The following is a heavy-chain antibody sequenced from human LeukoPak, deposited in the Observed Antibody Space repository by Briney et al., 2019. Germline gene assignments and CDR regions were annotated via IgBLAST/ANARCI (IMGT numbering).Heavy chain of an antibody. CDR3: AKGADCSTSICYYPWDY. CDR2: ISGSGGST. Sequence: GGSLRLSCAASGFTFSSYAMSWVRQAPGKGLEWVSGISGSGGSTYYTDSVKGRFTISRDNSKNTLFLQMNSLRAEDTAVYYCAKGADCSTSICYYPWDYWGQGTLVTVSS. CDR1: GFTFSSYA. D-gene: IGHD2-2*01. V-gene: IGHV3-23*01. J-gene: IGHJ4*02.